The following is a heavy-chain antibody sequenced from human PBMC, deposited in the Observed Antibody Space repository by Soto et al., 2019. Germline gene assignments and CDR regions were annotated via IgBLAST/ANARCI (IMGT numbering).Heavy chain of an antibody. CDR3: ARDLARGKGGNYYYYYYGMDV. V-gene: IGHV3-7*05. CDR1: GFTFSSYW. J-gene: IGHJ6*02. Sequence: GGSLRLSCAASGFTFSSYWMSWVRQAPGKGLEWVANIKQDGSEKYYVDSVKGRFTISRDNAKNSLYLQMNSLRAEDTAVYYCARDLARGKGGNYYYYYYGMDVWGQGTTVTVSS. CDR2: IKQDGSEK. D-gene: IGHD3-10*01.